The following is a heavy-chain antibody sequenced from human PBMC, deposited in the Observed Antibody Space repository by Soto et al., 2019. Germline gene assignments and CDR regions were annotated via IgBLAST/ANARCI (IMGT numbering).Heavy chain of an antibody. Sequence: QITLKESGPTLVKPTQTLTLTCTFSGFSLSTSGVGVGWIRQPPGKALEWLVIIYWDDDKRYSPSLRSRVTITQDTSKNQVVLTMTNVDPVDTATYFCAHRRIGVSQWNYGDFDYWGQGTLVTVSS. CDR2: IYWDDDK. V-gene: IGHV2-5*02. CDR3: AHRRIGVSQWNYGDFDY. CDR1: GFSLSTSGVG. J-gene: IGHJ4*02. D-gene: IGHD1-7*01.